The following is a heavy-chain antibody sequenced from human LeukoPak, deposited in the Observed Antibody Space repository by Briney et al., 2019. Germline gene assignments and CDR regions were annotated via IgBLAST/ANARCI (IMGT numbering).Heavy chain of an antibody. Sequence: SQTLSLTCTVSGGSISSGSYYWSWIRQPAGKGLEWIGRIYTSGSTNYNPSLKSRVTISVDTSKNQFSLNLRSVTAADTAIYYCVRDFDAWNAFDIWGQGTKVTVSS. J-gene: IGHJ3*02. D-gene: IGHD3-3*01. V-gene: IGHV4-61*02. CDR2: IYTSGST. CDR3: VRDFDAWNAFDI. CDR1: GGSISSGSYY.